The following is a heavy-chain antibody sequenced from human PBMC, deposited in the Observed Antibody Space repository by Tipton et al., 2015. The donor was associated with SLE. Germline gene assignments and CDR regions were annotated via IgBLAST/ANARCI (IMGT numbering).Heavy chain of an antibody. V-gene: IGHV4-59*01. CDR3: ARLDYYDSRGNYFDY. CDR2: IYYSGST. Sequence: TLSLTCTVSGGSISNYYWSWIRQPPGKGLEWIGYIYYSGSTNYNPSLKSRVTISVDTSKNQFSLKLSSVTAADTAVYYCARLDYYDSRGNYFDYWGQGTLVTVSS. J-gene: IGHJ4*02. D-gene: IGHD3-22*01. CDR1: GGSISNYY.